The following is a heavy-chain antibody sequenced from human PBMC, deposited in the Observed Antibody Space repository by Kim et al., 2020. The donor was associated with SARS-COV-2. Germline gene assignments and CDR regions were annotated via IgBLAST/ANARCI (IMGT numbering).Heavy chain of an antibody. Sequence: GGSLRLSCTSSGFTFGDYAMSWFRQAPGKGLEWVGFIRSKSYGGTTEYAASVKGRFTISSDDSKSIAYLQMDSVKIEDAAVFYCARGMTMLRGVLSRPYYFDSWGQGTLVTVSS. J-gene: IGHJ4*01. CDR1: GFTFGDYA. V-gene: IGHV3-49*03. D-gene: IGHD3-10*01. CDR2: IRSKSYGGTT. CDR3: ARGMTMLRGVLSRPYYFDS.